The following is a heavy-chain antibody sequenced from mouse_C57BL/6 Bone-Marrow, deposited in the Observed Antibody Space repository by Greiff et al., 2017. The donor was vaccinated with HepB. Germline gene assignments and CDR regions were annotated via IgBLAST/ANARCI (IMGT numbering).Heavy chain of an antibody. Sequence: DVKLVESGPELVKPGASVKISCKASGYSFTGYYMHWVKQSHGNILDWIGYIYPYNGVSSYNQKFKGKATLTVDKSSSTAYMELRSLTSEDSAVYYCARSYDYGWFAYWGQGTLVTVSA. V-gene: IGHV1-31*01. CDR1: GYSFTGYY. J-gene: IGHJ3*01. CDR3: ARSYDYGWFAY. D-gene: IGHD2-4*01. CDR2: IYPYNGVS.